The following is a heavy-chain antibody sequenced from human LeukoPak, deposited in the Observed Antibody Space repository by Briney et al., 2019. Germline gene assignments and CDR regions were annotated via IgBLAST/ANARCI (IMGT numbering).Heavy chain of an antibody. CDR3: ARHGGTLDYFDY. V-gene: IGHV4-59*08. CDR2: ISDGGVT. D-gene: IGHD1-26*01. J-gene: IGHJ4*02. CDR1: GGSISTYY. Sequence: SETLSLTCNVSGGSISTYYWSWIRQPPGKGLEWIGYISDGGVTSYNPSLKGRVTISVDSPKTRFSLRLTSLTAVDTALSYCARHGGTLDYFDYWGPGSLVTVSS.